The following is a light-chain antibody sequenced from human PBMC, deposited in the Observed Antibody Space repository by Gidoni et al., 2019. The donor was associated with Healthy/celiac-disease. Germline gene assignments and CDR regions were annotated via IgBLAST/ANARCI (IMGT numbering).Light chain of an antibody. V-gene: IGLV2-8*01. CDR3: SSYAGSNNPHVV. CDR1: SSDVGGYNY. J-gene: IGLJ2*01. CDR2: EVS. Sequence: QSTLTQPPYASGSPGQSVTISLTGTSSDVGGYNYVSWYQQHPVKAPQLMISEVSNRPSGVPDRFSGSKSGNTASLTVFGLQAEDEADYYCSSYAGSNNPHVVFGGGTKLTVL.